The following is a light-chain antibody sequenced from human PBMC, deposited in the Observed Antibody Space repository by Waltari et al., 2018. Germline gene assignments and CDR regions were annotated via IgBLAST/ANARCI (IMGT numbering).Light chain of an antibody. Sequence: DIVMTQFPDSLAVSLGERATLHCRSSQSVLYKSDNRNYLAWYQQKSGQPPKLLMFWATTREFGVPDRFSGSGSGTDFSLTISSLQAEDVAVYYCQQYYTTPYTFGQGTKLEIK. V-gene: IGKV4-1*01. J-gene: IGKJ2*01. CDR3: QQYYTTPYT. CDR1: QSVLYKSDNRNY. CDR2: WAT.